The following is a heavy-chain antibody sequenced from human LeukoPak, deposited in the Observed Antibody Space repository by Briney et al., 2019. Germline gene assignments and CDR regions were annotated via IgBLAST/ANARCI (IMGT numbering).Heavy chain of an antibody. J-gene: IGHJ6*02. CDR3: ASEYQLLNYYYYGMDV. Sequence: SVKVSCKASGGTFSSYTISWVRQAPGQGLEWMGRIIPIFGIANYAQKFQGRVTITADKSTSTAYMDLSSLRSEDTAVYYCASEYQLLNYYYYGMDVWGQRTTVTVSS. CDR1: GGTFSSYT. V-gene: IGHV1-69*02. D-gene: IGHD2-2*01. CDR2: IIPIFGIA.